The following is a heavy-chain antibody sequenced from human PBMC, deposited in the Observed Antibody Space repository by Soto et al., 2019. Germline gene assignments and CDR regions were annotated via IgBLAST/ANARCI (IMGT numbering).Heavy chain of an antibody. J-gene: IGHJ4*01. CDR1: GYTFTTNT. Sequence: GASVKVSCKASGYTFTTNTIHWVRQAPGQTLEWMGWINAGNDNTKSSQKFQARVTLTKDTSATTVYMELSSLRSEDTAVYYCARDRAGTSSWGFDHWG. CDR3: ARDRAGTSSWGFDH. V-gene: IGHV1-3*01. D-gene: IGHD6-6*01. CDR2: INAGNDNT.